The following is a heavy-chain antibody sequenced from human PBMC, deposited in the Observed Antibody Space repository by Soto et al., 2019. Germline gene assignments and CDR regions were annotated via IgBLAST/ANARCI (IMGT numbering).Heavy chain of an antibody. D-gene: IGHD1-7*01. CDR3: AGTTSLQRYYMDV. CDR2: TYYRSRWYN. Sequence: SQTLSLTCAISGDSVSSNSAAWNWIRQSPSGGLEWLGRTYYRSRWYNDYAVSVRSRITINPDTSKNQFSLHLNSVTPEDTAVYYGAGTTSLQRYYMDVWGKGTTVTVAS. CDR1: GDSVSSNSAA. J-gene: IGHJ6*03. V-gene: IGHV6-1*01.